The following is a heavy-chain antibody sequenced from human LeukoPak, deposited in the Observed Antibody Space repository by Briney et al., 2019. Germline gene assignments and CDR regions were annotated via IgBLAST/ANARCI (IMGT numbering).Heavy chain of an antibody. V-gene: IGHV3-30-3*01. CDR1: GFTFSSYA. CDR2: ISYDGSNK. Sequence: PGRSLRLSCAASGFTFSSYAMHWVRQAPGKGLEWVAVISYDGSNKHYADSVKGRFTISRDNSKNTLYLQMNSLRAEDTAVYYCARVRGYCSSTSCFSNFDYWGQGTLVTDSS. J-gene: IGHJ4*02. D-gene: IGHD2-2*01. CDR3: ARVRGYCSSTSCFSNFDY.